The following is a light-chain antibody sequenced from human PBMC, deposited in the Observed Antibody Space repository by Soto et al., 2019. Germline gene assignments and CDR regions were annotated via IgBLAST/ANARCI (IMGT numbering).Light chain of an antibody. CDR1: QSLEDSDGNTY. CDR2: KVS. J-gene: IGKJ2*01. CDR3: MQGTHWPPYT. V-gene: IGKV2-30*01. Sequence: DVVMTQSPLALPVTLGQPASISCRSSQSLEDSDGNTYLNWLQQRPGQSPRRLIYKVSNRDSGVPDRFSGSGSGTDFKLKISRVEAEDVGVYYCMQGTHWPPYTFGQGTKLEIK.